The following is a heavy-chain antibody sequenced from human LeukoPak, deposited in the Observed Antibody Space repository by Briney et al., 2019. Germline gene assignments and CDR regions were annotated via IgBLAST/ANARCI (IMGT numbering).Heavy chain of an antibody. D-gene: IGHD2-21*02. Sequence: GGSLRLSCAASGFTFSSYWMSWVRQASGKGLEWVANIKQDGSEKYYVDSVKGRFTISRDNAKNSLYLQMNSLRAEDTAVYYCANVVVVTAARYFDYWGQGTLVTVSS. V-gene: IGHV3-7*01. CDR1: GFTFSSYW. J-gene: IGHJ4*02. CDR2: IKQDGSEK. CDR3: ANVVVVTAARYFDY.